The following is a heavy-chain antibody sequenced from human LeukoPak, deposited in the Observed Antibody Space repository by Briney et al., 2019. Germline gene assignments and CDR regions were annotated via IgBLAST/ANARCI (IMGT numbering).Heavy chain of an antibody. Sequence: ASVEVSCKASGYTFTSYGISWVRQAPGQGLEWMGWISAYNGNTNYAQKLQGRVTMTTDTSTGTAYMELRSLRSDDTAVYYCAREPLGLPFDYWAREPWSPSPQ. CDR3: AREPLGLPFDY. V-gene: IGHV1-18*01. J-gene: IGHJ4*02. D-gene: IGHD2-15*01. CDR2: ISAYNGNT. CDR1: GYTFTSYG.